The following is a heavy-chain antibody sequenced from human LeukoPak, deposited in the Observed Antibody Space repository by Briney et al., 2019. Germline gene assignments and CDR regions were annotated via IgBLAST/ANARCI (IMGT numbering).Heavy chain of an antibody. CDR1: GGSISSYY. J-gene: IGHJ4*02. V-gene: IGHV4-59*12. CDR3: ARVRGVNPYYFDF. D-gene: IGHD3-10*01. CDR2: IYYSGRT. Sequence: SETLSLTCTVSGGSISSYYWSWIRQPPGKGLEWIGYIYYSGRTYYNPSLKSRVTISVDTSKNQFSLKLSSVTAADTAIYYCARVRGVNPYYFDFWGQGTLVTVSS.